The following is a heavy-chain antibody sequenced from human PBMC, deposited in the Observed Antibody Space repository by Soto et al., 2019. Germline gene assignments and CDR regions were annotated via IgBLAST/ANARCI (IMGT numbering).Heavy chain of an antibody. D-gene: IGHD5-12*01. J-gene: IGHJ4*02. CDR1: GFSLSTTGVG. CDR3: GHRSSGYDFSGIDY. V-gene: IGHV2-5*01. CDR2: IYYNGDR. Sequence: QITLQESGPTLVKPTQTLTLTCTFSGFSLSTTGVGVGWIRQPPGKALEWLALIYYNGDRRYSPSLRNRLTITRDTSKNQVVLTMTYMDPVDTATYCCGHRSSGYDFSGIDYWGQGILVTVSS.